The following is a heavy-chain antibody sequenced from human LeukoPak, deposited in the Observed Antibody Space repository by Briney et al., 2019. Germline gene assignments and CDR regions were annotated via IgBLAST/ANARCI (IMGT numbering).Heavy chain of an antibody. CDR2: INHSGST. Sequence: SETLSLTCAVYGGSFSGYYWSWIRQPPGKGLEWIGEINHSGSTNYNPAPKSRGTISVDTSKNQFSMKLTYVTAAATAVYSCARCLARFPARITMVRGAFDPWGQGTLVTVSS. V-gene: IGHV4-34*01. D-gene: IGHD3-10*01. CDR1: GGSFSGYY. J-gene: IGHJ5*02. CDR3: ARCLARFPARITMVRGAFDP.